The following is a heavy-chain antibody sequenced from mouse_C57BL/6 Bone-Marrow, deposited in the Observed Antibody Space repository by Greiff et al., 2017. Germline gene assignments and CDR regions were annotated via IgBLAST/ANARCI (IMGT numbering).Heavy chain of an antibody. V-gene: IGHV1-82*01. Sequence: QVQLKESGPELVKPGASVKISCKASGYAFSSSWMNWVKQRPGKGLEWIGRIYPGDGDTNYNGKFKGKATLTADKSSSTAYMQLSSLTSEDSAVYFCARRNWDHFDYWGQGTTLTVSS. CDR1: GYAFSSSW. CDR3: ARRNWDHFDY. CDR2: IYPGDGDT. J-gene: IGHJ2*01. D-gene: IGHD4-1*01.